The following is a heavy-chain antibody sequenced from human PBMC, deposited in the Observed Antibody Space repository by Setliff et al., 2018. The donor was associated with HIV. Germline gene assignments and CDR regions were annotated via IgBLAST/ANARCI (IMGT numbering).Heavy chain of an antibody. V-gene: IGHV4-59*08. J-gene: IGHJ4*02. D-gene: IGHD6-25*01. CDR3: ARHDFNSGVNGRIFDI. CDR1: GASISEYF. CDR2: IYYTGSS. Sequence: TLSLTRTVSGASISEYFWSWIRQSPGRRPEWIGHIYYTGSSKYSPSLKSRVTMSVDMARNQFSLNLTSVTAADTAVYYCARHDFNSGVNGRIFDIWGQGTLVTVSS.